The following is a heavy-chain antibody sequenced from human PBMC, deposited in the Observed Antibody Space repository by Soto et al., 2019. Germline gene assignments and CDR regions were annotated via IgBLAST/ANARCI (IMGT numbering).Heavy chain of an antibody. CDR1: GYTFTGYY. CDR2: INPDSGGT. J-gene: IGHJ3*02. Sequence: ASVKVSCKASGYTFTGYYMHWVRQAPGEGLEWMGWINPDSGGTNYAQKFQGWVTMTRDTSISTAYMELSRLRSDHTAVYYCARERGGRPYSSDYGVHAFVMWGQG. CDR3: ARERGGRPYSSDYGVHAFVM. D-gene: IGHD4-17*01. V-gene: IGHV1-2*04.